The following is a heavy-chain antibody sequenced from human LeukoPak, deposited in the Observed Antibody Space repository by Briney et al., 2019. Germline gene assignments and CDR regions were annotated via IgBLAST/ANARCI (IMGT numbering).Heavy chain of an antibody. J-gene: IGHJ3*02. CDR1: GFTFSGSA. D-gene: IGHD7-27*01. Sequence: GGSLRLSCAASGFTFSGSALHWVRQAPGKGLVWVSRINSDESSTNYADSVKGRITISRDNAKNTLYLQMNSLRAEDTALYYCARALGNAFDIWGQGTMVTVSS. CDR2: INSDESST. V-gene: IGHV3-74*01. CDR3: ARALGNAFDI.